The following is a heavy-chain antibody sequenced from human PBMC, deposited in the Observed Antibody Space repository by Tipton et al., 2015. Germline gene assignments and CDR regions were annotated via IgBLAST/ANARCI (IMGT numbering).Heavy chain of an antibody. Sequence: GQLVQSGAEGKKPGESLKISCKGSGYSFTSHWIGWVRQMPGKGLEWMGIIYPGDSDTRYSPSFQGQVTISADKSISTAYLQWSSLKASDTATYYCARGNPYYYESSGYFFYAMDVWGQGTTVTVSS. CDR3: ARGNPYYYESSGYFFYAMDV. J-gene: IGHJ6*02. D-gene: IGHD3-22*01. V-gene: IGHV5-51*01. CDR1: GYSFTSHW. CDR2: IYPGDSDT.